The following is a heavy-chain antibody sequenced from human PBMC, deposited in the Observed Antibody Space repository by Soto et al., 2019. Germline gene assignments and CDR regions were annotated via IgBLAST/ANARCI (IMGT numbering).Heavy chain of an antibody. Sequence: GASVKVSCKASGYTFASYAMHWVRQAPGQRLEWMGWINAGNGNTKYSQKFQGRVTITRDTSASTAYMELSSLRSEDTAVYYCARGSGYDSYAFDIWGQGTMVTVSS. J-gene: IGHJ3*02. V-gene: IGHV1-3*01. CDR2: INAGNGNT. D-gene: IGHD5-12*01. CDR1: GYTFASYA. CDR3: ARGSGYDSYAFDI.